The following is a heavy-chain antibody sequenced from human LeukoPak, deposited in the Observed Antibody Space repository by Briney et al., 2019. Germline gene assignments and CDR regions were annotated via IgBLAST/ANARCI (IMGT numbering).Heavy chain of an antibody. Sequence: SETLSLTCAVYGGSFSGYYWSWIRQPPGKGLGWIGEINHSGSTNYNPSLKSRVTISVDTSKNQFSLKLSSVTAADTAVYYCARGGKAWYYDFWSGPPGMDVWGQGTTVTVSS. V-gene: IGHV4-34*01. CDR3: ARGGKAWYYDFWSGPPGMDV. CDR2: INHSGST. CDR1: GGSFSGYY. D-gene: IGHD3-3*01. J-gene: IGHJ6*02.